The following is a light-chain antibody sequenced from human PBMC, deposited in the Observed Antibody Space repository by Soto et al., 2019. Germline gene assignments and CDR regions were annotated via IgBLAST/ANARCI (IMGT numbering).Light chain of an antibody. CDR1: SSDVGRYNL. V-gene: IGLV2-23*02. CDR3: CSYAGSTTYVV. J-gene: IGLJ2*01. CDR2: EVS. Sequence: QSALTQPASLSGSPGQSITISCTGTSSDVGRYNLVSWYQQHPGKAPKLIIYEVSKWPSGVSNRFSGSKSGNTAALTISGLQAEDEADYYCCSYAGSTTYVVFGGGTKLTVL.